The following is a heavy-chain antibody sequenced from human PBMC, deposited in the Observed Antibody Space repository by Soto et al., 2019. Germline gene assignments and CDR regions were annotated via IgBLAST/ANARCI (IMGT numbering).Heavy chain of an antibody. CDR2: IHHRRSP. Sequence: QVQLQESGPGLVKPSGTLSLTCAVSGGSISSSNWWSWVRQPPGKGLEWIGEIHHRRSPNYNPALKSRVTISVDTSKNQFSLQLSSVTAADTAVYYCARAYSSWYNWFDPWGQGTLVTVSS. J-gene: IGHJ5*02. CDR1: GGSISSSNW. D-gene: IGHD6-13*01. V-gene: IGHV4-4*02. CDR3: ARAYSSWYNWFDP.